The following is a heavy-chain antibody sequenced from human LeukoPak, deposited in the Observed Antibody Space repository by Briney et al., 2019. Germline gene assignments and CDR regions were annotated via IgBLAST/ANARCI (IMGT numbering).Heavy chain of an antibody. V-gene: IGHV4-39*01. CDR1: GGATSSSNYY. Sequence: SETLSLTCTVSGGATSSSNYYWAWIRQPPGKGLEWMGSTFYSGTTHYNPSLKSRVTISVDTSKNQFSLNLSSVTAADTAVYYCARLSNYGGHSGDGYWGQGTLVTVSS. CDR2: TFYSGTT. CDR3: ARLSNYGGHSGDGY. D-gene: IGHD4-23*01. J-gene: IGHJ4*02.